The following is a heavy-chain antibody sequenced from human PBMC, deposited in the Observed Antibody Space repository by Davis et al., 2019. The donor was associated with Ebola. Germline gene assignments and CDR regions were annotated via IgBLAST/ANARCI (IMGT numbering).Heavy chain of an antibody. Sequence: PGGSLRLSCKGSGFSFATYWIAWVRRVPGKGLEWMGIIYPGDSYTRYSPSFQGQVTISADKSISTAYVQWSSLKASDTAIYYCARLDYQRVSDLSYYGMDVWGQGTVVTVSS. CDR1: GFSFATYW. D-gene: IGHD2-2*01. V-gene: IGHV5-51*01. J-gene: IGHJ6*02. CDR3: ARLDYQRVSDLSYYGMDV. CDR2: IYPGDSYT.